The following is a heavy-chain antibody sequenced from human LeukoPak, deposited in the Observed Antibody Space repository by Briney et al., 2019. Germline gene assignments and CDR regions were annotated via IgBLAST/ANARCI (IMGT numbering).Heavy chain of an antibody. J-gene: IGHJ5*02. CDR2: INHSGST. Sequence: PSETLSLTCAVYGGSFSGYYWSWIRQPPGKGLEWIGEINHSGSTNYNPSLKSRVTISVDTSKNQFSLKLSSVTAANTAVYYCARGVVVVPELTPWFDPWGQGTLVTVSS. CDR3: ARGVVVVPELTPWFDP. V-gene: IGHV4-34*01. D-gene: IGHD2-2*01. CDR1: GGSFSGYY.